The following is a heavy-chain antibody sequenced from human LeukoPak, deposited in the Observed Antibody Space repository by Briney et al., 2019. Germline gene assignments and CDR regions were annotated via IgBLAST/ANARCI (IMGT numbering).Heavy chain of an antibody. D-gene: IGHD2-21*02. CDR1: GDSISSGAFY. V-gene: IGHV4-30-2*01. Sequence: PSQTLSLTCAVSGDSISSGAFYWNWIRQAPGKGPEWIGHIYRGRTRFNPSLTSRVTISLDMSKSQVSLNLTSVTAADTAIYYCAGEGEYGDSYSWGQGTLVVVSA. CDR2: IYRGRT. CDR3: AGEGEYGDSYS. J-gene: IGHJ5*02.